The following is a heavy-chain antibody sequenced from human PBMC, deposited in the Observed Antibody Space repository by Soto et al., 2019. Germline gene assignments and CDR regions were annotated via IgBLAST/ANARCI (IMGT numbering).Heavy chain of an antibody. Sequence: SETLSLTYTVSGGFISSGGYFWSWVRQHSEKGLERIGYIYYSGSTYYNPSLNSRVTISVDTSKNHFSLKLSSVTAADTAVYYCARVGRDYGDSIYYYGMDVWGKGTTVTVSS. CDR3: ARVGRDYGDSIYYYGMDV. D-gene: IGHD4-17*01. V-gene: IGHV4-31*03. CDR2: IYYSGST. J-gene: IGHJ6*04. CDR1: GGFISSGGYF.